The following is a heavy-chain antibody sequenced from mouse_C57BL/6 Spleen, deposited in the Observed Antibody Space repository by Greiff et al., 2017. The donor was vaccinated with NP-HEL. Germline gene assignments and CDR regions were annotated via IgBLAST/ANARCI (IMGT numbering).Heavy chain of an antibody. CDR3: AREGLTTVVAGTFAY. CDR1: GYTFTDYN. Sequence: EVQLQQSGPELVKPGASVKIPCKASGYTFTDYNMDWVKQSHGKSLEWIGDINPNNGGTIYNQKFKGKATLTVDKSSSTAYMELRSLTSEDTAVYYCAREGLTTVVAGTFAYWGQRTLVTVSA. J-gene: IGHJ3*01. CDR2: INPNNGGT. D-gene: IGHD1-1*01. V-gene: IGHV1-18*01.